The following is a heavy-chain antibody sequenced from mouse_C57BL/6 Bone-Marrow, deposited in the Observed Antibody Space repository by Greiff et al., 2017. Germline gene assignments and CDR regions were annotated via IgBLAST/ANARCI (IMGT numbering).Heavy chain of an antibody. Sequence: VQLQQSGPELVKPGASVKISCKASGYSFTGYYMNWVKQSPEKSLEWIGEINPSTGGTTYNQKFKAKDTLTVDKSSSTAYMQRKSLTAEDSAVYYCARCYYGSPWYFDVWGTGTTVTVSS. CDR3: ARCYYGSPWYFDV. J-gene: IGHJ1*03. D-gene: IGHD1-1*01. V-gene: IGHV1-42*01. CDR1: GYSFTGYY. CDR2: INPSTGGT.